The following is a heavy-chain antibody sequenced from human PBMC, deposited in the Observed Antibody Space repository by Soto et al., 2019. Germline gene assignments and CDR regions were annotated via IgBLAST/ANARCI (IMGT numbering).Heavy chain of an antibody. D-gene: IGHD4-17*01. J-gene: IGHJ6*02. V-gene: IGHV4-31*03. CDR1: GGSISSGGYY. CDR3: ARSAKYHYGDSPRLYYYGMDV. Sequence: PSETLSLTCTVSGGSISSGGYYWSWIRQHPGKGLEWIGYIYYSGSTYYNPSLKSRVTISVDTSKNQFSLKLSSVTAADTAVYYCARSAKYHYGDSPRLYYYGMDVWGQGTTVTVSS. CDR2: IYYSGST.